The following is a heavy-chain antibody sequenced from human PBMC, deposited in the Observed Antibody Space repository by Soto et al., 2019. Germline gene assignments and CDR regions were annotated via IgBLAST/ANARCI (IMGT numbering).Heavy chain of an antibody. CDR2: FNPSGGTT. CDR3: PRALYDTDSVPVGAESRYYVMDV. Sequence: QVQLVQSGAESKTPGASVKVSCKASQYNFTNYYVHWVRQATGEGLEWMGGFNPSGGTTKYAQRFQGRVTMTMDTSPNTAYMDLRSLRPEDTAVYFCPRALYDTDSVPVGAESRYYVMDVWGRGTTVTVSS. D-gene: IGHD3-22*01. J-gene: IGHJ6*02. V-gene: IGHV1-46*01. CDR1: QYNFTNYY.